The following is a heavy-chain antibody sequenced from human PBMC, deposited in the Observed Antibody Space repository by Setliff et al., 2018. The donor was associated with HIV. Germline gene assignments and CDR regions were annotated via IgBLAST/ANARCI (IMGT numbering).Heavy chain of an antibody. CDR3: AREGDGIDF. CDR2: IHYTGNT. V-gene: IGHV4-39*02. D-gene: IGHD2-21*02. Sequence: PSETLSLTCTVSGGSITSTTYYWGWTRQPPGKGLEWIGTIHYTGNTYHNPSLKSRVTISVEASKNQISLKLTAVTAADSAVYYCAREGDGIDFWGQGTLVTVSS. CDR1: GGSITSTTYY. J-gene: IGHJ4*02.